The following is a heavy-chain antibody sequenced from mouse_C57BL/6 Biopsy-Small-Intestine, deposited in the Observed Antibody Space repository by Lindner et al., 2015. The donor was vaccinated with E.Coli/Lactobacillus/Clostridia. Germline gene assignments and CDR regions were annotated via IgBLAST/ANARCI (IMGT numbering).Heavy chain of an antibody. V-gene: IGHV1-26*01. CDR3: ARYDYDGFDY. J-gene: IGHJ2*01. Sequence: RSGASVKISCKASGYTFTDYYMNWVKQSHGKSLEWIGDINPNSGGTTYNQKFKGKATLTVDKSSSTAYMEFRSLTSEDSAVYYCARYDYDGFDYWGQGTTLTVSS. CDR1: GYTFTDYY. CDR2: INPNSGGT. D-gene: IGHD2-4*01.